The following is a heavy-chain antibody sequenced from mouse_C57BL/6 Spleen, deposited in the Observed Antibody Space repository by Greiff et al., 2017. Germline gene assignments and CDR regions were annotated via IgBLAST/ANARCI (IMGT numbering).Heavy chain of an antibody. CDR3: ARERNYPFFDY. J-gene: IGHJ2*01. Sequence: EVKLVESGPGLVKPSQSLSLTCSVTGYSITSGYYWNWIRQFPGNKLEWMGYISYDGSNNYNPSLKNRISIPRDTSKNQFFLKLNSVTTEDTATYYCARERNYPFFDYWGKGTTLTVSS. CDR1: GYSITSGYY. CDR2: ISYDGSN. D-gene: IGHD2-1*01. V-gene: IGHV3-6*01.